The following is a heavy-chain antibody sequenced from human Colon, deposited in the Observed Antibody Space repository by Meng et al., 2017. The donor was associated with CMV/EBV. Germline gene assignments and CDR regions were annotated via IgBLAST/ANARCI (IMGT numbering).Heavy chain of an antibody. CDR1: GYNFATYW. V-gene: IGHV5-51*01. CDR3: ARLGYCTSSSCAGANGYFYGMDV. D-gene: IGHD2-2*01. CDR2: MFPGDSHI. Sequence: KVSCKASGYNFATYWIAWVRQRPGKGLEWMAIMFPGDSHIRYSPSFQGQVTIAADTSVSTAYLQWGSLKASDTAMYYCARLGYCTSSSCAGANGYFYGMDVWGQGTTVTVSS. J-gene: IGHJ6*02.